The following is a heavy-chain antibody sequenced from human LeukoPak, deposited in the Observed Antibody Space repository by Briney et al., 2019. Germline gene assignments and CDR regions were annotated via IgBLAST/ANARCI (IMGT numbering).Heavy chain of an antibody. J-gene: IGHJ3*02. V-gene: IGHV1-8*01. CDR1: GYTFTSYD. Sequence: ASVKVSCKASGYTFTSYDINWVRQATGQGLEWMGWMNPNSGNTGYAQKFQGRVTMTRNTSISTAYMELSSLRSEDTAVYYCALRYCSSTSCQGDAFDIWGQGTMVTVSS. D-gene: IGHD2-2*01. CDR2: MNPNSGNT. CDR3: ALRYCSSTSCQGDAFDI.